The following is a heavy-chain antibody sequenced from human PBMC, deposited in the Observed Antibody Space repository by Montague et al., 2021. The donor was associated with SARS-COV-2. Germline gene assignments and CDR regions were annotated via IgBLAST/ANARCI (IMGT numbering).Heavy chain of an antibody. CDR3: AGHGLRSDSGFDPGRH. CDR1: GGSIVSSSYY. D-gene: IGHD5-12*01. J-gene: IGHJ4*02. Sequence: SETLSLTCTVSGGSIVSSSYYWDWIRQPPGQGLEYIGSLYYSGRTFHNPSLKSRVTMSVDTSRHQLSLNLTSVTAADTARYFCAGHGLRSDSGFDPGRHWGQGILVIVSS. V-gene: IGHV4-39*01. CDR2: LYYSGRT.